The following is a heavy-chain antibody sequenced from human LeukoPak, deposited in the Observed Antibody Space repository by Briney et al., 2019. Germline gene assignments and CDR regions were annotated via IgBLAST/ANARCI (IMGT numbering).Heavy chain of an antibody. V-gene: IGHV4-34*01. D-gene: IGHD3-10*01. CDR1: GGSFSGYY. Sequence: SETLSLTCAVSGGSFSGYYWNWIRQPPGKGLQWIGEINHSGSTNYKSSLKSRVIISVDTSKNQFSLKLSSVTAADTAVYYCARDMSLLWFGELCAFDIWGQGTMVTVSS. J-gene: IGHJ3*02. CDR2: INHSGST. CDR3: ARDMSLLWFGELCAFDI.